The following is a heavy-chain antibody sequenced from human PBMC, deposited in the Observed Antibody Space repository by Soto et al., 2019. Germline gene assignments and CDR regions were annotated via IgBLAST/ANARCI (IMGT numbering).Heavy chain of an antibody. CDR1: GYTFTNYW. CDR3: VRHYGKIESSVGPTSFDY. J-gene: IGHJ4*02. CDR2: IYPRDSDT. V-gene: IGHV5-51*01. D-gene: IGHD3-10*01. Sequence: EESLKISCEASGYTFTNYWIGWVRQMPGTGLEWMGIIYPRDSDTRYSPSFQDQVTMSVDKSIGTAYLQWSSLKASDTAMYYCVRHYGKIESSVGPTSFDYWGQGTLVTVYS.